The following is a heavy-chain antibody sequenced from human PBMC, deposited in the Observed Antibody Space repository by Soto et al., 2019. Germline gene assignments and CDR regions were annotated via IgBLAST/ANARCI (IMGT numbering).Heavy chain of an antibody. CDR3: ARDRSVLRFLEWLSVYYYYMDV. V-gene: IGHV3-7*01. D-gene: IGHD3-3*01. Sequence: GGSLRLSCAASGFTFSSYWMSWVRQAPGKGLEWVANIKQDGSEKYYVDSVKGRFTISRDNAKNSLYLQMNSLRAEDTAVYYCARDRSVLRFLEWLSVYYYYMDVWGKGTTVTVSS. CDR1: GFTFSSYW. J-gene: IGHJ6*03. CDR2: IKQDGSEK.